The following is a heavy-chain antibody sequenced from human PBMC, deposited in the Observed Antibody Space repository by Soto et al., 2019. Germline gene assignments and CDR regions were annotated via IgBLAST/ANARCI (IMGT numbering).Heavy chain of an antibody. D-gene: IGHD6-19*01. V-gene: IGHV1-69*01. Sequence: QVQLVQSGAEVKKPGSSVKVSCKASGGTFSSYAISWVRQAPGQGLEWMGGFIPIFGTANYEQKFQGRVTITPDDSTSTAYMELSSLRSENTAVYDCARDQSVGGRSAGSYYCYGMDVWGQGSTVTVSS. J-gene: IGHJ6*02. CDR2: FIPIFGTA. CDR3: ARDQSVGGRSAGSYYCYGMDV. CDR1: GGTFSSYA.